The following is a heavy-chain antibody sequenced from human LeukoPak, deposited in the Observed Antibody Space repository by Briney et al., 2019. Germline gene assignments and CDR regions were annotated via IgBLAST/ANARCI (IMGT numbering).Heavy chain of an antibody. D-gene: IGHD3-16*01. CDR2: VGGGTDI. Sequence: QPGGSLRLSCVASGFTFNVHGMTWVRQAPGEGLEWISSVGGGTDIHYADSVKGRFTASRDDSKNTLYLQMNSLRAEDTAVYYCAREDARDGGYFDYWVQGTLVTVSS. CDR1: GFTFNVHG. V-gene: IGHV3-23*01. J-gene: IGHJ4*02. CDR3: AREDARDGGYFDY.